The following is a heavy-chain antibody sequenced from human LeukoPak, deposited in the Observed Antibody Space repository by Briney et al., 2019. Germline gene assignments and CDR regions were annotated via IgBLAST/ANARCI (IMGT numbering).Heavy chain of an antibody. Sequence: SETLSLTCTVSGGSISHYYWSWIRQPPGKGLEWIGYIYYSGSTNYNSSLKSRVTISVDTSKNQFSLKLSSMTAADTAVYYCARHGYSSGWFDYWGQGTLVTVSS. CDR3: ARHGYSSGWFDY. CDR2: IYYSGST. D-gene: IGHD6-19*01. V-gene: IGHV4-59*08. CDR1: GGSISHYY. J-gene: IGHJ4*02.